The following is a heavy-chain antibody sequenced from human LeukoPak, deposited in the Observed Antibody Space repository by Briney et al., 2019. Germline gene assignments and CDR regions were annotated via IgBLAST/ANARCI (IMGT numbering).Heavy chain of an antibody. J-gene: IGHJ6*02. Sequence: GGSLRLSCAASGFTFSDYGMHWVRQAPGKGLEWVAVISFDGSNKYYADSLKGRLAISRDNSKNTLYLQMNSLRPEDTAVYYCAKDLDIVVVSASSSGMDVWGQGTTVTVSS. V-gene: IGHV3-30*18. D-gene: IGHD2-2*01. CDR1: GFTFSDYG. CDR3: AKDLDIVVVSASSSGMDV. CDR2: ISFDGSNK.